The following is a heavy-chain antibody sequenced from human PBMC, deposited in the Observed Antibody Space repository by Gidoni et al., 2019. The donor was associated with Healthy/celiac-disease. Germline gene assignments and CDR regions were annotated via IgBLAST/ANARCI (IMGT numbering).Heavy chain of an antibody. CDR2: INTNTGNP. D-gene: IGHD6-13*01. V-gene: IGHV7-4-1*02. Sequence: QVQLVQSGSELKKPGASVKVSCKASGYTFTSYAMNWVRQAPGQGLEWMGWINTNTGNPTDAQGFTGRFVFSLDTSVSKAYLQISSLKAEDTAVYYCASTGPYSSSWRGPPWAFDIWGQGTRVTVSS. J-gene: IGHJ3*02. CDR1: GYTFTSYA. CDR3: ASTGPYSSSWRGPPWAFDI.